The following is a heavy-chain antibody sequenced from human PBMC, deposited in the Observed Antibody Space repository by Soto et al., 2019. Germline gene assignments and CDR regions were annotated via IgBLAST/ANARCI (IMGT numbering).Heavy chain of an antibody. CDR2: ISGSGGDT. V-gene: IGHV3-23*01. Sequence: PGGSLRLSCAVSGFTFSSYAMSWVRQAPGKGLEWVSAISGSGGDTNYADSVKGRFTISRDNSKNTLYLQMNSLRAEDTAVYYCAKDQNYYDSRPTDYWGQGTPVTVSS. J-gene: IGHJ4*02. CDR1: GFTFSSYA. D-gene: IGHD3-22*01. CDR3: AKDQNYYDSRPTDY.